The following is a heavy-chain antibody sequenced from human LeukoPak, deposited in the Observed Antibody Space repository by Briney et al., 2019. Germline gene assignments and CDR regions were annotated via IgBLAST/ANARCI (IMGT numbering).Heavy chain of an antibody. V-gene: IGHV1-3*03. CDR2: INAGNGNT. CDR1: GYTFTSYA. D-gene: IGHD3-3*01. J-gene: IGHJ4*02. CDR3: ARAKILTYYDFWSGYSTTLDY. Sequence: ASVKVSCKASGYTFTSYAMHWVRQAPGQRLEWMGWINAGNGNTKYSQEFQGRVTITRDTSASTAYMELSSLRSEDMAVYYCARAKILTYYDFWSGYSTTLDYWGQGTLVTVSS.